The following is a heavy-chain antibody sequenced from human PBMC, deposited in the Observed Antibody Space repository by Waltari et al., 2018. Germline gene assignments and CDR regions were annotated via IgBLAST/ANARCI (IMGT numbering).Heavy chain of an antibody. J-gene: IGHJ6*03. CDR2: IDPNTGDT. CDR3: TRFIFGMVEGMDV. Sequence: QEPLVQSGAWVKKPGASVKVSCRASRYWVTVYYIHWVRQAPGQGLEWMGRIDPNTGDTNFAQKFEGRVTMTRATSISTVYMELSRLRSDDTAVYYCTRFIFGMVEGMDVWGKGTSVTVSS. V-gene: IGHV1-2*06. D-gene: IGHD3-3*01. CDR1: RYWVTVYY.